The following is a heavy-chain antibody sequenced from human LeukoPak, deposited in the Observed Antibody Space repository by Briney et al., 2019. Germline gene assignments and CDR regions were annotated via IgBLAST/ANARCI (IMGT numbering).Heavy chain of an antibody. V-gene: IGHV3-21*01. CDR3: ARAGILVAGTHWYFDL. Sequence: KPGGSLRLSCAASGFTFSSYSMNWVRQAPGKGLEWVSSISSGGNYIYYADSVKGRFTISRDNAKNSLYLQMNSLRAEETAVYYCARAGILVAGTHWYFDLWGRGTLVTVSS. J-gene: IGHJ2*01. CDR1: GFTFSSYS. CDR2: ISSGGNYI. D-gene: IGHD6-19*01.